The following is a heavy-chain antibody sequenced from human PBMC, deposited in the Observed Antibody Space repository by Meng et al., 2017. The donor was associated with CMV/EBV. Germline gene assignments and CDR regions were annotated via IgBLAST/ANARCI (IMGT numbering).Heavy chain of an antibody. CDR1: GFTFSSYA. J-gene: IGHJ4*02. V-gene: IGHV3-9*01. D-gene: IGHD3-3*01. CDR2: ISWNSGSI. Sequence: SLKISCAASGFTFSSYAMHWVRQAPGKGLEWVSGISWNSGSIGYADSVKGRFTISRDNAKNSLYLQMNSLRAEDTALYYCAKDHDFWSGYSYYFDYWGQGTLVTVSS. CDR3: AKDHDFWSGYSYYFDY.